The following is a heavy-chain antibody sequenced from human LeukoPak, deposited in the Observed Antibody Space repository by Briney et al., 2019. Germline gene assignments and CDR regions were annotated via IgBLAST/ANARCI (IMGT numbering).Heavy chain of an antibody. J-gene: IGHJ5*02. D-gene: IGHD6-19*01. CDR1: GFTFSSYW. V-gene: IGHV3-7*01. CDR2: IKQDGSEK. CDR3: VRGSTEWLVPNWFDP. Sequence: SGGSLRLSCAASGFTFSSYWMSWVRQAPGKGLEWVANIKQDGSEKYYVDSVKGRFTISRDNAKNSLYLQMNSLRAEDTAVYYCVRGSTEWLVPNWFDPRGQGTLVTVPS.